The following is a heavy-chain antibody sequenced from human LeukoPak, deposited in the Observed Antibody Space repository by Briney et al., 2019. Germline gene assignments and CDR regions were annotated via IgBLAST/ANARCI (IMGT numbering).Heavy chain of an antibody. V-gene: IGHV3-21*01. D-gene: IGHD2-15*01. CDR2: ISSGSSYI. Sequence: GGSLRLSCAVSGFTLSSYSMNWVRQAPGKGLEWVSSISSGSSYIYYADSVKGRFTISRDNAKNSLYLQMNSLRAEDTAVYYCARSGGDYFDYWGQGTLVTVSS. CDR3: ARSGGDYFDY. CDR1: GFTLSSYS. J-gene: IGHJ4*02.